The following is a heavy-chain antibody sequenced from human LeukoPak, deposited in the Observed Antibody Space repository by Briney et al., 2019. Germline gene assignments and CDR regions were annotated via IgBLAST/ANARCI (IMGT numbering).Heavy chain of an antibody. Sequence: SETLSLTCTVSGYSISSGYYWGWIRQPPGKGLEWIGSIYHSGSTYYNPSLKSRVTISVDTSKNQFSLKLSSVTAADTAVYYCARVVGTVTTYFDYWGQGTLVTASS. D-gene: IGHD4-17*01. CDR3: ARVVGTVTTYFDY. CDR2: IYHSGST. J-gene: IGHJ4*02. V-gene: IGHV4-38-2*02. CDR1: GYSISSGYY.